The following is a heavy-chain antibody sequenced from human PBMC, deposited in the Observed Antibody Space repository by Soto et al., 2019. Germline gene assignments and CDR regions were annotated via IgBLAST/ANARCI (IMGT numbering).Heavy chain of an antibody. V-gene: IGHV3-30*03. J-gene: IGHJ4*02. CDR3: ATTLYGSGTYYSSYPPLF. CDR2: ISYDGSNK. CDR1: GFTFSSYD. D-gene: IGHD3-10*01. Sequence: GSLRLSCAASGFTFSSYDMHWVRQAPGKGLEWVAVISYDGSNKYYADSVKGRFTISRDNSKNTLYLQMNSLRAEDTAVYYCATTLYGSGTYYSSYPPLFWGPGTLVTVSS.